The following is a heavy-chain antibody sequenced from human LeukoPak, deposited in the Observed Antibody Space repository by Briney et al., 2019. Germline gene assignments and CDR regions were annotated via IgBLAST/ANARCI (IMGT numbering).Heavy chain of an antibody. J-gene: IGHJ4*02. CDR2: ISSSSSTI. CDR3: ARDSLYNWNDGDY. Sequence: GGSLRLSCAASGFTFSSYSMNWVRQAPGKGLEWVSYISSSSSTIYYADSVKGRFTISRDNAKNSLYLQMNSLRAEDTAVYYCARDSLYNWNDGDYWGQGTPVTVSS. V-gene: IGHV3-48*01. D-gene: IGHD1-20*01. CDR1: GFTFSSYS.